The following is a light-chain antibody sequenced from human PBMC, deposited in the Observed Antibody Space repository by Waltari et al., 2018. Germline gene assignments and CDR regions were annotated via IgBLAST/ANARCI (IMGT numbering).Light chain of an antibody. Sequence: QSAQTQPASVSGSPGQSITISCTGTSSDVGGYNYVSWYQQHPGKAPKLMIYDVSNRPSGVAKRFAGSKTGNTAALTISGLQAEDEADYYCSSYTSSSTPYVFGTGTKVTVL. J-gene: IGLJ1*01. CDR1: SSDVGGYNY. CDR3: SSYTSSSTPYV. CDR2: DVS. V-gene: IGLV2-14*01.